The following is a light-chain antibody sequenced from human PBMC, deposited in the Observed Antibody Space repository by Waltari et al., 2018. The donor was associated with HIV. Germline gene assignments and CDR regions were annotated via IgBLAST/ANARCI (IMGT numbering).Light chain of an antibody. CDR1: QRLVYSDGSSY. CDR3: MQGTHWPIT. V-gene: IGKV2-30*01. Sequence: DAVLGQSPLSLRVTRGQSPSISCKSSQRLVYSDGSSYLNWFQQKPGQSPRRLIYRVSNRSPGVPDRFSGSGSGTDFTLTISNVEAEDIGVYYCMQGTHWPITYGQGTRLEIK. CDR2: RVS. J-gene: IGKJ5*01.